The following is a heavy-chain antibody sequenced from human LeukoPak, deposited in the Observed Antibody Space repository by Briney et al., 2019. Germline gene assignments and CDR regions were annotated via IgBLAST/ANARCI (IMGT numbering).Heavy chain of an antibody. V-gene: IGHV1-8*01. J-gene: IGHJ5*02. Sequence: ASVKVSCKASGYTFTSYDINWVRQATGQGLEWMGWMNPNSGNTGYAQKFQGRVTMTRNTSISTAYMELSSLRSEDTAVYYCARSRGSYRNNWFDPWGQGTLVTVSS. D-gene: IGHD1-26*01. CDR3: ARSRGSYRNNWFDP. CDR1: GYTFTSYD. CDR2: MNPNSGNT.